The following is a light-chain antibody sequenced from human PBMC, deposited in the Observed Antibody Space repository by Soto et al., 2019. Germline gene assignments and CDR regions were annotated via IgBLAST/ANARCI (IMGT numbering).Light chain of an antibody. CDR1: QSVRSN. V-gene: IGKV3D-15*01. Sequence: LSLVAVSVYKGERATLSCRASQSVRSNLAWYQHKPGQAPRLLIYGASTRATGIPATFSGSGSGTQFTLTISSLQSEDFAVHDCHQYTDFLAITSADGARPEI. CDR3: HQYTDFLAIT. CDR2: GAS. J-gene: IGKJ5*01.